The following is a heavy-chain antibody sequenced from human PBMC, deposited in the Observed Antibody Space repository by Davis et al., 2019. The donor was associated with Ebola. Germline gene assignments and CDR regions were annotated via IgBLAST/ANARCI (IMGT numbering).Heavy chain of an antibody. CDR1: GFTFSSYW. D-gene: IGHD6-19*01. CDR2: INSDGSST. J-gene: IGHJ4*02. V-gene: IGHV3-74*01. CDR3: ASGWGEAVAGLVDY. Sequence: HTGGSLRLSCAASGFTFSSYWMHWVRQAPGKGLVWVSRINSDGSSTSYADSVKGRFTISRDNAKNTLYLQMNSLRAEDTAVYYCASGWGEAVAGLVDYWGQGTLVTVSS.